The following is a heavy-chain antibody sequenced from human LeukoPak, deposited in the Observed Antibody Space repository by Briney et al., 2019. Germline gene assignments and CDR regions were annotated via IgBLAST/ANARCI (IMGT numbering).Heavy chain of an antibody. V-gene: IGHV4-39*01. D-gene: IGHD3-9*01. CDR1: GGSISSSSYY. Sequence: PSETLSLTCTVSGGSISSSSYYWGSIRQPPGKGLEWIGSIYYSGSTYYNPSLKSRVTISVDTSKNQFSLKLSSVTAADTAVYYCARYETNYDILTGYTADAFDIWGQGTMVTVSS. J-gene: IGHJ3*02. CDR3: ARYETNYDILTGYTADAFDI. CDR2: IYYSGST.